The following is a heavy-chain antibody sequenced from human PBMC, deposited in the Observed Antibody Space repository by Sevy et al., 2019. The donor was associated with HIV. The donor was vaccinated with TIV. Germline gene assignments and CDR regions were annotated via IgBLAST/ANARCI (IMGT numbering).Heavy chain of an antibody. CDR1: GYTFTSYA. CDR3: ARDLVRYYYGSGSYYQPNYDY. CDR2: ISAYNGNT. D-gene: IGHD3-10*01. J-gene: IGHJ4*02. V-gene: IGHV1-18*01. Sequence: ASVKVSCKASGYTFTSYAISWVRQAPGQGLEWMGWISAYNGNTNYAQKLQGRVTMTTDTSTSTAYMELRSLRSDDTAVYYCARDLVRYYYGSGSYYQPNYDYWGQGTLVTVSS.